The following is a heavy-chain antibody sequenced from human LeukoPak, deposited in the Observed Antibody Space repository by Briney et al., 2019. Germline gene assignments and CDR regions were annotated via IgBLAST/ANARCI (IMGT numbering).Heavy chain of an antibody. Sequence: SVKVSCKASGGTFSSYAISWVRQAPGQGLEWMGRIIPIFGIANYAQKFQGRVTITADKSTGTAYMELSSLRSEDTAVYYCARDKGGRYSSGWNGYNWFDPWGQGTLVTVSS. V-gene: IGHV1-69*04. CDR3: ARDKGGRYSSGWNGYNWFDP. CDR2: IIPIFGIA. J-gene: IGHJ5*02. CDR1: GGTFSSYA. D-gene: IGHD6-19*01.